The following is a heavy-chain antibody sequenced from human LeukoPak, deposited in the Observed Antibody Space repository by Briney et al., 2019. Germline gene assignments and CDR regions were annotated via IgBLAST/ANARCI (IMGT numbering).Heavy chain of an antibody. Sequence: SETLSLTCTVSGGSITPYYCSWLRQPPGKGLEWIAYIHYSGSTDYNPSLKSRVTMSVDTSTNQFSLKLSSVTSADTAVYYCARGSLAVAGFFDYSGQGTLVTVSS. D-gene: IGHD6-19*01. CDR1: GGSITPYY. CDR2: IHYSGST. J-gene: IGHJ4*02. V-gene: IGHV4-59*01. CDR3: ARGSLAVAGFFDY.